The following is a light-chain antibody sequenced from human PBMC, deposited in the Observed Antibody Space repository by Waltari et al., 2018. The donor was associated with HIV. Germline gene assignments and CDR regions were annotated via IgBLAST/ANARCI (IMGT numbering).Light chain of an antibody. Sequence: QSALTQPPSASGSPGQSVTISCPGTSSDVGGYNYVSWYQPHPGKAPKVMIDEVSKRPSGVPDRFSGSKSGNTASLTVSGLQAEDEADYYCSSYAGSHNFVVFGGGTKLTVL. J-gene: IGLJ2*01. V-gene: IGLV2-8*01. CDR2: EVS. CDR1: SSDVGGYNY. CDR3: SSYAGSHNFVV.